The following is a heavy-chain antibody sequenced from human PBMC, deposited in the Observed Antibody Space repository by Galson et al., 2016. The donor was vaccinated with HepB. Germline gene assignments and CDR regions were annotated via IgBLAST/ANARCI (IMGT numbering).Heavy chain of an antibody. Sequence: SLRLSCAASGFTFNNYGMTWVRQAPGKGLEVVSSISRSGDSTDYADSVKGRFTISRANSKNTLSLQMNSMRAEDTAVYYCGHGSTAPAVWGKGTTVTGSS. J-gene: IGHJ6*04. CDR1: GFTFNNYG. V-gene: IGHV3-23*01. CDR2: ISRSGDST. CDR3: GHGSTAPAV. D-gene: IGHD1-26*01.